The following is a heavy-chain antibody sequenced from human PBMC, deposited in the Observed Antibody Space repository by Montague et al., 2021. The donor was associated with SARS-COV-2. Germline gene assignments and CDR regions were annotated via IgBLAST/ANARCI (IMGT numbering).Heavy chain of an antibody. CDR3: GRHVSTGTGRGFIDD. V-gene: IGHV4-39*01. CDR2: ISYRDVT. Sequence: SETLSLTCTVSGGSITTDAYHWGWIRQSPGKGLEWIGTISYRDVTYYNPSLKTRVNISVDTSRTHFSLTLRSVTAADTAVYSCGRHVSTGTGRGFIDDWGQGAVVTVSS. CDR1: GGSITTDAYH. D-gene: IGHD1-1*01. J-gene: IGHJ1*01.